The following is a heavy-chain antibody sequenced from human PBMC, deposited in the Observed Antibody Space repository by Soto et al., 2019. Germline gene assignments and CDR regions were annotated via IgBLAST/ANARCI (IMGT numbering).Heavy chain of an antibody. CDR2: IYYSGST. Sequence: ESRSLAATGSGGSMSSSSYYGGWIRQPPGKGLEWVGSIYYSGSTYYNPSLKSRVTISVDTYKNQFSLKLSSVTAADTAVYYCASRAGELGWGQGTLVTVSS. V-gene: IGHV4-39*01. CDR1: GGSMSSSSYY. D-gene: IGHD3-10*01. J-gene: IGHJ4*02. CDR3: ASRAGELG.